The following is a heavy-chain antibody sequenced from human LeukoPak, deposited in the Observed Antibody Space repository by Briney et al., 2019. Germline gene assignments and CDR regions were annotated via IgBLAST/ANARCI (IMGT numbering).Heavy chain of an antibody. Sequence: PGGSLRLSCAASGFNLSSYVMTWVRQAPGKGLEWVSTIKGTGRKTFYADSVKGRFIISRDSSKNTLYLQMNNLTAEDTAVYFCAKDHDSTGYPTPDYWGQGTLVIVSS. D-gene: IGHD3-22*01. CDR2: IKGTGRKT. V-gene: IGHV3-23*01. CDR1: GFNLSSYV. CDR3: AKDHDSTGYPTPDY. J-gene: IGHJ4*02.